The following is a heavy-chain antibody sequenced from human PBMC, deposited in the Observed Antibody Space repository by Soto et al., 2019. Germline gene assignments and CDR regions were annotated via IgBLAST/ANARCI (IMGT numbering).Heavy chain of an antibody. Sequence: QVQLVQCGAEVKKPGASVKVSCKASGYAYTSYGISWVRQAPGQGLEWMGWISAYNGNTNYAQKLQGRVTMTTDTSTSTAYMVLRSLRSDDTAVYYCARVFLVLAVAAEAFDIWGQGTMVTVSS. D-gene: IGHD6-19*01. CDR3: ARVFLVLAVAAEAFDI. CDR2: ISAYNGNT. CDR1: GYAYTSYG. V-gene: IGHV1-18*01. J-gene: IGHJ3*02.